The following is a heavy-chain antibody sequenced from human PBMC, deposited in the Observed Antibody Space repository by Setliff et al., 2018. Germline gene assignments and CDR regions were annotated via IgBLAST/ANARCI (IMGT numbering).Heavy chain of an antibody. CDR3: ATLGD. V-gene: IGHV1-69-2*01. D-gene: IGHD3-16*01. CDR1: GYTFTDDY. Sequence: ASVKVSCKASGYTFTDDYMYWVKQAPGKGLEWMGRIDPEDSKTVYAEKFQGRVTITADTSRDTAYMTLKSLTSDDTAVFYCATLGDWGQGTLVTVSS. CDR2: IDPEDSKT. J-gene: IGHJ4*02.